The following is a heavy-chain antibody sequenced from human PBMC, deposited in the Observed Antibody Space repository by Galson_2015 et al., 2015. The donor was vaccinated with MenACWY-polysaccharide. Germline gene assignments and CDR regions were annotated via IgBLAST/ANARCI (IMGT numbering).Heavy chain of an antibody. J-gene: IGHJ6*03. CDR1: GFTFSRYW. CDR2: IKQDGSEK. Sequence: SLRLSCAASGFTFSRYWMSWVRQAPGKGLEWVANIKQDGSEKYYVDSVKGRFTISRDNAKNSLYLQMNSLRAEDTAVYYCARESRPLGYCSGASCYSGYYYYYMDVWGKGTTVTVSS. CDR3: ARESRPLGYCSGASCYSGYYYYYMDV. D-gene: IGHD2-15*01. V-gene: IGHV3-7*01.